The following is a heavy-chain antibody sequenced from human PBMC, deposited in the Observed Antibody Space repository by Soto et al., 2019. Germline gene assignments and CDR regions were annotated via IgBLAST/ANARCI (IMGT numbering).Heavy chain of an antibody. CDR2: INAGNGNT. V-gene: IGHV1-3*01. D-gene: IGHD2-2*01. CDR3: ARGHLAVVPVASWFYYMDV. CDR1: GYTFTNYA. J-gene: IGHJ6*03. Sequence: ASVKVSCKASGYTFTNYAVHWVRQAPGQKLEWMGWINAGNGNTRYSQKFQGRVTITRDTPARTVYMELSSLRSEDTAVYYCARGHLAVVPVASWFYYMDVWGKGTTVTVSS.